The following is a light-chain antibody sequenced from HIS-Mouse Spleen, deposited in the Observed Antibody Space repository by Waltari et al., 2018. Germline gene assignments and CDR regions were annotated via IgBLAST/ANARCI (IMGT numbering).Light chain of an antibody. CDR2: RNN. J-gene: IGLJ3*02. Sequence: QSVLTQPPSASGTPGQRVTIHCSGNSSNIGSNYGYWYQHLPGTAPKPLIYRNNHRPSGVPDRFSGSKSGTSASLAISGLRSEDEADYYCAAWDDSLSGWVFGGGTKLTVL. CDR3: AAWDDSLSGWV. CDR1: SSNIGSNY. V-gene: IGLV1-47*01.